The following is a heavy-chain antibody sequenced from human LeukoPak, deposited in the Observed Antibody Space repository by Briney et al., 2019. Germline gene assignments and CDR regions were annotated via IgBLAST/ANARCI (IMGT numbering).Heavy chain of an antibody. Sequence: SETLSLTCTVSGGSISSSNYYWSWIRQAPGKGLEWIGEINHSGSTNYNPSLKSRVSISVDTSENQVSLNLSSVTAAGTAVYYCARRKTYYDILTGYRGSRHYFDYWGQGTLVTVSS. CDR1: GGSISSSNYY. CDR2: INHSGST. J-gene: IGHJ4*02. V-gene: IGHV4-39*07. D-gene: IGHD3-9*01. CDR3: ARRKTYYDILTGYRGSRHYFDY.